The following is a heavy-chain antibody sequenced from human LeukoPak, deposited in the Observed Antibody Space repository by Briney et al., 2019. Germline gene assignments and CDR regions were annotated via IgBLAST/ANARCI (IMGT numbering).Heavy chain of an antibody. J-gene: IGHJ4*02. CDR2: IRGSGGST. CDR1: GFTFSTYA. CDR3: ATDTKFDY. Sequence: GGSLRLSCAASGFTFSTYAMSWVRQAPGKGLEWVSTIRGSGGSTYYADSVMRRFTISRDDSKNTLYLQMNSLRAEGTAVYYCATDTKFDYWGQGTLVTVSS. V-gene: IGHV3-23*01.